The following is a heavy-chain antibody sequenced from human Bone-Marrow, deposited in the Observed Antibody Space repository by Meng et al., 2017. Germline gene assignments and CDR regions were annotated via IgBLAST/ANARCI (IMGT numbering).Heavy chain of an antibody. CDR3: ARDRYYYDSSGYRFDY. D-gene: IGHD3-22*01. Sequence: VYLVQSECEVKKPGSSVNVSCKASEGTFSSYAISWVRQAPGQGLEWMGGIIPIFGTANYAQKFQGRVTITADESTSTAYMELSSLRSEDTAVYYCARDRYYYDSSGYRFDYWGQGTLVTVSS. CDR1: EGTFSSYA. J-gene: IGHJ4*02. V-gene: IGHV1-69*01. CDR2: IIPIFGTA.